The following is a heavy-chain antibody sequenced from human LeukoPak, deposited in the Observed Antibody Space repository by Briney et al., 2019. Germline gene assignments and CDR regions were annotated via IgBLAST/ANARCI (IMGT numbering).Heavy chain of an antibody. J-gene: IGHJ5*02. V-gene: IGHV4-39*07. Sequence: SETLSLTCTVAGCSISSSSYYWGWIRQPPGKGLEWIGSIDYSGSTYYNPSLKSRVTISVDTSKNQFSLKLSSVTAADPGVYYCARAIVVVVAGKKNWFDPWGQGTLVTVSS. CDR2: IDYSGST. D-gene: IGHD2-15*01. CDR3: ARAIVVVVAGKKNWFDP. CDR1: GCSISSSSYY.